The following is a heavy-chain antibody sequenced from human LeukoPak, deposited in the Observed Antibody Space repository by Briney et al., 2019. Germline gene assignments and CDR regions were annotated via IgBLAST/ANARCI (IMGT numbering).Heavy chain of an antibody. J-gene: IGHJ1*01. CDR1: GFTFSSYD. Sequence: GGSLRLSCTASGFTFSSYDMHWVRQATGKGLEWVSTFGTTDDTYYPGSVKGRSTISRENAKNSLYLQMSSLRAGDTAVYYCAIAVAGTRYFQHWGQGTLVTVSS. D-gene: IGHD6-19*01. CDR3: AIAVAGTRYFQH. V-gene: IGHV3-13*01. CDR2: FGTTDDT.